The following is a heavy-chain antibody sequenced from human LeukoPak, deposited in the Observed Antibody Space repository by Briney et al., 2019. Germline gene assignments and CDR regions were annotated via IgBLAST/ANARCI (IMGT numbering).Heavy chain of an antibody. Sequence: GGSLRLSCAASGFTFSSYWMSWVRQAPGKGLEWVANIKQDGSEKYYVDSVKGRSTISRDNAKNSLYLQMNSLRAEDTAVYYCARDRYINWFDPWGQGTLVTVSS. CDR1: GFTFSSYW. CDR2: IKQDGSEK. V-gene: IGHV3-7*01. CDR3: ARDRYINWFDP. D-gene: IGHD1-1*01. J-gene: IGHJ5*02.